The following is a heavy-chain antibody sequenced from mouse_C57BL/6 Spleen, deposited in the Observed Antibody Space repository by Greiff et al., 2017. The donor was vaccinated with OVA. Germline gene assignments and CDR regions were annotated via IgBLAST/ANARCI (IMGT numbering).Heavy chain of an antibody. V-gene: IGHV1-64*01. J-gene: IGHJ3*01. CDR2: IHPNSGST. CDR1: GYTFTSYW. Sequence: QVQLQQPGAELVKPGASVKLSCKASGYTFTSYWMHWVKQRPGQGLEWIGMIHPNSGSTNYNEKFKSKATLTVDKSSSTAYMQLSSLTSGDSAVYYCARSGDGYWLAYWGQGTLVTVSA. CDR3: ARSGDGYWLAY. D-gene: IGHD2-3*01.